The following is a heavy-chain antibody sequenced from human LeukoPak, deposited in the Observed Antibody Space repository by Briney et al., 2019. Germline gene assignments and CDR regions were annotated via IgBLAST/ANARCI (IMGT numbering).Heavy chain of an antibody. CDR2: IYSGGST. Sequence: GGSLRLSCAASGFNFGTYAMTWVRQAPGKGLEWVSVIYSGGSTYYADSVKGRFTISRHNSKNTLYLQMNSLRAEDTAVYYCARGLDNWGQGTLVTVSS. J-gene: IGHJ4*02. CDR1: GFNFGTYA. CDR3: ARGLDN. V-gene: IGHV3-53*04. D-gene: IGHD2-2*03.